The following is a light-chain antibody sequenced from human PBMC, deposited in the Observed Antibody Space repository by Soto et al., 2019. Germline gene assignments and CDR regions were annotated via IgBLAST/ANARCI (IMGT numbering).Light chain of an antibody. V-gene: IGLV2-14*01. CDR2: DVT. J-gene: IGLJ1*01. CDR1: SSDVGAYDY. CDR3: SSYTSSSTYV. Sequence: QSVLTQPASVSGSPGQSIAIACTGTSSDVGAYDYVSWYQQHPGKAPKVMIYDVTNRPSGVSNRFSGSKSGNTASLTISGLQAENEAEYYGSSYTSSSTYVFGTGTKLTVL.